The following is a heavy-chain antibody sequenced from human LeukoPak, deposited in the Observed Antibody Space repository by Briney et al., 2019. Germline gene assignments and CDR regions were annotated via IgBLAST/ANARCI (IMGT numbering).Heavy chain of an antibody. CDR1: GFTFSSYS. J-gene: IGHJ4*02. CDR2: ISSSRYI. Sequence: GGSLRLSCAASGFTFSSYSMNWVRQAPGKGLEWVSSISSSRYIYYADSVKGRFTISRDNAKNSLYMQMNSLRAEDTALYYCARDYSSSSLDYWGQGTLVTVSS. CDR3: ARDYSSSSLDY. D-gene: IGHD6-6*01. V-gene: IGHV3-21*01.